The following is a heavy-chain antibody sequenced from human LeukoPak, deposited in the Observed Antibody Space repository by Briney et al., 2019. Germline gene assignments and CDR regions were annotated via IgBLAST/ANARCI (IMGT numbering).Heavy chain of an antibody. CDR3: ARHSKYYDSSGYPQRNYYFDY. J-gene: IGHJ4*02. V-gene: IGHV4-59*08. CDR2: IYYSGST. Sequence: SETLSLTCTVSGGSISSYYWSWIRQPPGKGLEWIGYIYYSGSTNYNPSLKSRVTMSVDTSKNQFSLKLSSVTAADTAVYYCARHSKYYDSSGYPQRNYYFDYWGQGTLVTVSS. CDR1: GGSISSYY. D-gene: IGHD3-22*01.